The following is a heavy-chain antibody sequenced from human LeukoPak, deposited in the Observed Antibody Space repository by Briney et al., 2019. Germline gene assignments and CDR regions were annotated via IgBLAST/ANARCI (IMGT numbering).Heavy chain of an antibody. D-gene: IGHD4/OR15-4a*01. CDR3: AREVGVVPGANHYYYYGMDV. CDR2: ISSSGSYI. J-gene: IGHJ6*02. Sequence: PGGSLRLSCAASEFTFSSYSMNWVRQAPGKGLEWVSSISSSGSYIYYADSVKGRFTISRDNAKNSLYLQMSSLRAEDTAEYYCAREVGVVPGANHYYYYGMDVWGQGTTVTVSS. V-gene: IGHV3-21*04. CDR1: EFTFSSYS.